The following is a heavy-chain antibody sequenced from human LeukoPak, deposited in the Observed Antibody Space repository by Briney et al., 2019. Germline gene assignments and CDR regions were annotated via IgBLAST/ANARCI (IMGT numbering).Heavy chain of an antibody. D-gene: IGHD3-10*01. CDR2: IIPIYDTP. Sequence: SSVKVSCKASGGTFSSYAIIWVRQAPGQGLEWMGGIIPIYDTPTYAQKFQGRVTIATDESTSTAYMELSSLRSEDTALYYCARGFTVRGPFDYWGQGTLVTVSS. V-gene: IGHV1-69*05. CDR3: ARGFTVRGPFDY. J-gene: IGHJ4*02. CDR1: GGTFSSYA.